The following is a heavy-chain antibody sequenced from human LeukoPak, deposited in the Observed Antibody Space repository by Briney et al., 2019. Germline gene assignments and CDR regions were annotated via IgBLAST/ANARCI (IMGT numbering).Heavy chain of an antibody. CDR1: GFSFSTYS. V-gene: IGHV3-48*01. J-gene: IGHJ6*03. CDR2: ISSSSGLI. Sequence: PGGSLRLSCAASGFSFSTYSMHWVRQAPGKGLEWVSYISSSSGLIYYADSVKGRFTISRDNAKNSLSLQMNSLRAEDTAVYYCARDHNYYGSGSSHYYYYYMDVWGKGTTVTVSS. CDR3: ARDHNYYGSGSSHYYYYYMDV. D-gene: IGHD3-10*01.